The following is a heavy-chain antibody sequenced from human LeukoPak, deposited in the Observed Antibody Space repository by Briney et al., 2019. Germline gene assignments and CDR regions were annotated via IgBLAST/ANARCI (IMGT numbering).Heavy chain of an antibody. CDR2: IYADGTR. Sequence: GGSLRLSCAVSGVTVSRTYMNWVRQAPGKGLEWVSIIYADGTRSYADSVKGRFSISRDSSKNTLYLHMNSLRTADTAVYFCATSNNYGLYSFDYRGQGTLVTVSS. J-gene: IGHJ4*02. V-gene: IGHV3-53*01. CDR3: ATSNNYGLYSFDY. D-gene: IGHD5-18*01. CDR1: GVTVSRTY.